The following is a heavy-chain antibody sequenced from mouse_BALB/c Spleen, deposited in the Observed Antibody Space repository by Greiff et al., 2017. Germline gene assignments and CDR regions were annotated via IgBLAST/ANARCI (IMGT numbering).Heavy chain of an antibody. CDR3: TNWDGFAY. CDR2: INPSSGYT. D-gene: IGHD4-1*01. Sequence: QVQLKESAAELARPGASVKMSCKASGYTFTSYTMHWVKQRPGQGLEWIGYINPSSGYTEYNQKFKDKTTLTADKSSSTAYMQLSSLTSEDSAVYYCTNWDGFAYWGQGTLVTVSA. CDR1: GYTFTSYT. J-gene: IGHJ3*01. V-gene: IGHV1-4*02.